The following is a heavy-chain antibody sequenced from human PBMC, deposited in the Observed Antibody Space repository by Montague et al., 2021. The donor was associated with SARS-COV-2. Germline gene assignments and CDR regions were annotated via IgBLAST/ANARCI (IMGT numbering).Heavy chain of an antibody. J-gene: IGHJ3*02. Sequence: SETLSLTCTVSGGSITGYYWSWLRRSPGKGLEWIAYIYDGGAVNYNPSLVSRVTISTDTSKNQLSLKVNSVTAADTAVYYCVRDQPYGGPRGAYDIWGQGTVVTVSS. D-gene: IGHD4-23*01. CDR1: GGSITGYY. V-gene: IGHV4-59*01. CDR2: IYDGGAV. CDR3: VRDQPYGGPRGAYDI.